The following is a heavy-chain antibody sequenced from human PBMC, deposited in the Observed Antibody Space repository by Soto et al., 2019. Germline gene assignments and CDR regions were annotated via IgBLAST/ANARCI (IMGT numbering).Heavy chain of an antibody. D-gene: IGHD5-12*01. Sequence: QGHLLQSGDQVKTPGASVRVSCRASGYPFTSYGISGVRQAPGQGFEWVAWISTYNGNRDTAQKIQGRVTMTLDTSTDTAHMELGDLTSADTGVYYCARGRIVASIHDAFEIWGQGTKVTVSS. CDR1: GYPFTSYG. CDR2: ISTYNGNR. J-gene: IGHJ3*02. CDR3: ARGRIVASIHDAFEI. V-gene: IGHV1-18*01.